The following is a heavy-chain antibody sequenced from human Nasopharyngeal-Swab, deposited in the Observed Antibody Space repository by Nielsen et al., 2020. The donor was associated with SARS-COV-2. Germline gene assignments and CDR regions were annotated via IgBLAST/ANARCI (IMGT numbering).Heavy chain of an antibody. D-gene: IGHD1-26*01. CDR1: GYRFTDYW. V-gene: IGHV5-51*01. CDR3: AIGAAVGTLFHGMDV. CDR2: FFHGDCDT. J-gene: IGHJ6*02. Sequence: GESLKLSCATSGYRFTDYWIAWVRQAPGKGLECMGTFFHGDCDTRYSPPFEGRVTISVDQSITTAYLHWTSLKASDTAKYYCAIGAAVGTLFHGMDVWGQGTMVTVSS.